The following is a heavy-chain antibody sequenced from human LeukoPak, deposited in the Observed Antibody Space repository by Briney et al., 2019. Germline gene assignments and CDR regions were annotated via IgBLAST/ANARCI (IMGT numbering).Heavy chain of an antibody. Sequence: GGSLRLSCAASGFTFSGSARHWVRQASGKGLEWVGRIRSTANGYATAYAASVKGRFTISRDDSKNTAYLQMDSLKTEDTAVYYCTGNYYGSRSYADFDYWGQGTLVTVSS. V-gene: IGHV3-73*01. CDR1: GFTFSGSA. CDR2: IRSTANGYAT. D-gene: IGHD3-10*01. CDR3: TGNYYGSRSYADFDY. J-gene: IGHJ4*02.